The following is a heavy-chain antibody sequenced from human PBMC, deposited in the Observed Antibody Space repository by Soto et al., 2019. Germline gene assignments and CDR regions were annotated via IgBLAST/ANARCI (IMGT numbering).Heavy chain of an antibody. J-gene: IGHJ4*02. D-gene: IGHD3-3*01. V-gene: IGHV4-59*01. CDR2: IYYRGVT. CDR3: ARTEGARGENSFDF. Sequence: QVQLQESGPGLVKPSETLFLTCTVSGGSLTNYYWSWIRQPPGKGLEWIGYIYYRGVTNYNPSLKSRVTISLDMSETQISLNLSPVTAPDTAVYYCARTEGARGENSFDFWGQGTLVTVSS. CDR1: GGSLTNYY.